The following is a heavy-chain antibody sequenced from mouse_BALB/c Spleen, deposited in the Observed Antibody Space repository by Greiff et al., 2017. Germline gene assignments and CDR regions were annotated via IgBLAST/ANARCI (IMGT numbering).Heavy chain of an antibody. D-gene: IGHD1-1*01. Sequence: VQLQQPGAELVKPGTSVKMSCKASGYTFTSYWMHWVKQRPGQGLEWIGDIYPGSDSTNYNEKFKSKATLTVDTSSSTAYMQLSSLTSEDSAVYYGAIGEYYGSSPWFAYWGQGTLVTVSA. CDR1: GYTFTSYW. V-gene: IGHV1-55*01. CDR3: AIGEYYGSSPWFAY. CDR2: IYPGSDST. J-gene: IGHJ3*01.